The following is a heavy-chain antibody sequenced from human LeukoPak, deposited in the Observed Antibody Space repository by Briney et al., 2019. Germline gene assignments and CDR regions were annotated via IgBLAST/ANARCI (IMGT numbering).Heavy chain of an antibody. D-gene: IGHD3-22*01. V-gene: IGHV4-59*01. J-gene: IGHJ3*02. CDR3: ARAGYYYDSSGYNYDAFDI. CDR2: IYYSGST. Sequence: SETLSLTCTVSGGSISSYYWSWIRQPPGKGLEWIGYIYYSGSTNYNPSLESRVTISVDTSKNQFSLKLSSVTAADTAVYYCARAGYYYDSSGYNYDAFDIWGQGTMVTVSS. CDR1: GGSISSYY.